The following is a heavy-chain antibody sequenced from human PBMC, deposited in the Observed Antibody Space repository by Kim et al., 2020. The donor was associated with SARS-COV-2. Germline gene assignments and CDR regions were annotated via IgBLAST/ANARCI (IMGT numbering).Heavy chain of an antibody. V-gene: IGHV1-69*01. J-gene: IGHJ5*02. D-gene: IGHD3-3*01. Sequence: KFQGRVTMTADESTRTAYMELSSLRSEDTAVYYCARSPDFWSGYQRGFDPWGQGTLVTVSS. CDR3: ARSPDFWSGYQRGFDP.